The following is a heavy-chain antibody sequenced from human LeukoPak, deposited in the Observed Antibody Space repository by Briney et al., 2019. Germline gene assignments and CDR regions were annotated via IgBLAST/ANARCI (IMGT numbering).Heavy chain of an antibody. Sequence: SETLSLTCTVSGGSISSSSYYWGWIRQPPGKGLEWIGSIYYSGSTYYNPSLKSRVTISVDTSKNQFSLKLSSVTAADTAVYYCARLMVRGVIIYNDGFDIWGQGTMVTVSS. J-gene: IGHJ3*02. CDR3: ARLMVRGVIIYNDGFDI. D-gene: IGHD3-10*01. CDR2: IYYSGST. V-gene: IGHV4-39*01. CDR1: GGSISSSSYY.